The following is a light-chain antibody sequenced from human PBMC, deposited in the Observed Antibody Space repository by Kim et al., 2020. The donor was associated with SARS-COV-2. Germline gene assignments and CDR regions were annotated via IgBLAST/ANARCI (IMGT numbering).Light chain of an antibody. Sequence: EVVMTQSPATLSVSPGERATLSCRAGQNIGRNLAWYQQKPGQAPRLLISGASTRATGIAASFSGSGSGTEFTLTFNSLQSEDFAVYYCQQYSYWPLTFGGGTKVDIK. J-gene: IGKJ4*01. CDR2: GAS. CDR1: QNIGRN. V-gene: IGKV3-15*01. CDR3: QQYSYWPLT.